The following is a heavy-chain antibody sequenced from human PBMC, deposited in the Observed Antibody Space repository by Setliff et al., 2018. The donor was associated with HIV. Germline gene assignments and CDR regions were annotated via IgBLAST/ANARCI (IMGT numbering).Heavy chain of an antibody. D-gene: IGHD2-8*01. Sequence: SETLSLTCTVSGGSISSYYWSWIRQPPGKGLEWIGYINYSGSTNYNPSLQSRVTISVDTSKNHFSLKLTSVTAADTAVYYCARHSPNVGVRGDAFDIWGQGTVVTVS. CDR3: ARHSPNVGVRGDAFDI. V-gene: IGHV4-59*08. CDR1: GGSISSYY. J-gene: IGHJ3*02. CDR2: INYSGST.